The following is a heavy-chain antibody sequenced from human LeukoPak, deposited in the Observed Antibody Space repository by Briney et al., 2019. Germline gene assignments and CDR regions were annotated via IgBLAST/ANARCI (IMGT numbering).Heavy chain of an antibody. D-gene: IGHD3-22*01. CDR1: GFTFDDYT. Sequence: GGSLRLSCAASGFTFDDYTMHWVRQAPGKGLEWVSLISWDGGSTYYADSVKGRFTISRDNSKNSLYLQMNSLRTEDTALYYCAEGGYDSSGPSDYWGQGTLVTVSS. CDR3: AEGGYDSSGPSDY. CDR2: ISWDGGST. V-gene: IGHV3-43*01. J-gene: IGHJ4*02.